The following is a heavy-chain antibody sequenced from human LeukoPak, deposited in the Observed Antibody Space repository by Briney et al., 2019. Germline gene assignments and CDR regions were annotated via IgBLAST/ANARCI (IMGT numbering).Heavy chain of an antibody. V-gene: IGHV3-49*04. CDR3: TRARYAGRYYTCYFDY. J-gene: IGHJ4*02. D-gene: IGHD3-10*01. CDR2: IRSKAYGGTT. Sequence: PGGSLRLSCTTSGFSFGAYAMSWVRRAPGKGLEWVAFIRSKAYGGTTEYAASVKGRFTISRDDSKSIAYLQMSCLKTEDTALYYCTRARYAGRYYTCYFDYWGQGTLVAVSS. CDR1: GFSFGAYA.